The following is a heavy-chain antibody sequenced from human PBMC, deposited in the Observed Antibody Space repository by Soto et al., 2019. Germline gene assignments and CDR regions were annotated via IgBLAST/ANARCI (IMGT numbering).Heavy chain of an antibody. CDR2: ISGSGGSA. J-gene: IGHJ4*02. Sequence: GGSLRLSCAASGFTFRSYAMSWVRQAPGKGLEWVSDISGSGGSADYAGSVKGRFTISRDNSKNTLYLQMNSLRAEDTAAYYFVKEPNLAYIDYWGQGTLVNVSS. CDR3: VKEPNLAYIDY. D-gene: IGHD7-27*01. CDR1: GFTFRSYA. V-gene: IGHV3-23*01.